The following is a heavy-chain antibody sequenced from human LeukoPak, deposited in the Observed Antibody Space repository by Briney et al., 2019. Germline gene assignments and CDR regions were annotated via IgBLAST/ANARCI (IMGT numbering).Heavy chain of an antibody. CDR3: ARGPDSSGWYLDY. D-gene: IGHD6-19*01. Sequence: GGSLRLSCAASGFTFSDYCMSWIRQAPGQGLEWVSYISSSSSYTNYADSVKGRFTISRDNAKNSLYLQMNSLRAEDTAVYYCARGPDSSGWYLDYWGQGTLVTVSS. CDR1: GFTFSDYC. J-gene: IGHJ4*02. CDR2: ISSSSSYT. V-gene: IGHV3-11*05.